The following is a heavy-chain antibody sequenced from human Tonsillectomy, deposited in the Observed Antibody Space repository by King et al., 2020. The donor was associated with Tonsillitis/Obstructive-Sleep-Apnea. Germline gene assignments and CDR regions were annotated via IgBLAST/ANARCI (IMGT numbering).Heavy chain of an antibody. CDR3: ARGHYDLWSFDF. J-gene: IGHJ4*02. CDR2: LNPNICAT. V-gene: IGHV1-46*01. CDR1: GFTVTDHN. D-gene: IGHD3-3*01. Sequence: GQLVESGTEMKRPGASGKVSCKAAGFTVTDHNIHWVRQAPGQGLVWMGILNPNICATTYAQKFQDRVSITTDTSSNTVYLEVRSLRSEDTATYYCARGHYDLWSFDFWGQGTRVPVSS.